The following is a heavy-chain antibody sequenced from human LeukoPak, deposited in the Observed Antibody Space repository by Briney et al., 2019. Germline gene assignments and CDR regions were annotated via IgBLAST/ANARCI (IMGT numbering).Heavy chain of an antibody. V-gene: IGHV3-23*01. CDR3: AKEANWRIVNFDY. J-gene: IGHJ4*02. D-gene: IGHD1-20*01. CDR1: GFTFSNYW. CDR2: ISGSGGST. Sequence: GGSQRLSCAPPGFTFSNYWMSWVRQAPGKGLVWVSAISGSGGSTYYADSVKGRFTISRDNSKNTLYLQMNSLRAEDTAVYYCAKEANWRIVNFDYWGQGTLVTVSS.